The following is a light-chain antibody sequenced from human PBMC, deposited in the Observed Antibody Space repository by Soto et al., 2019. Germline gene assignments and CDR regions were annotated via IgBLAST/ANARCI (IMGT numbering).Light chain of an antibody. V-gene: IGKV3-20*01. CDR2: GAS. CDR3: QQYESSRT. CDR1: QSVTNNY. Sequence: EVVMTHSPGTLSLSPSERATLSCSASQSVTNNYLAWYQHKPGQPPRLLIYGASSRATGIPDRFSGSGSGTDFTLTISRLEPEDFAVYYCQQYESSRTFGQGTKVDIK. J-gene: IGKJ1*01.